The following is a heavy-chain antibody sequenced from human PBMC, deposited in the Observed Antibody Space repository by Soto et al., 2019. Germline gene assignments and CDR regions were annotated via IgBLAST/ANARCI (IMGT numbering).Heavy chain of an antibody. Sequence: GGSLRLSCAASGFTFSSYDMHWVRQATGKGLEWVSAIGTAGDTYYPGSVKGRFTISRENAKNSLYLQMNSLRAGDTAVYYCARGPVVGHMDVWGKGTTVTVSS. CDR2: IGTAGDT. CDR1: GFTFSSYD. CDR3: ARGPVVGHMDV. V-gene: IGHV3-13*01. D-gene: IGHD2-15*01. J-gene: IGHJ6*03.